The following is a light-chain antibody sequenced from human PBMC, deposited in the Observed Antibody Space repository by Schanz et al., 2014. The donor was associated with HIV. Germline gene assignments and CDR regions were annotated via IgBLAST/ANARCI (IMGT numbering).Light chain of an antibody. CDR1: SSDVGSYNL. Sequence: QSALTQPASVSGSPGQSITISCTGTSSDVGSYNLVSWYQQYPGKAPKLMIYEISKWPSGVSNRFSGSKSGNTASLAITGLQAEDEADYYCQSYDSSQSVVVFGGGTKLTVL. J-gene: IGLJ2*01. CDR2: EIS. CDR3: QSYDSSQSVVV. V-gene: IGLV2-14*02.